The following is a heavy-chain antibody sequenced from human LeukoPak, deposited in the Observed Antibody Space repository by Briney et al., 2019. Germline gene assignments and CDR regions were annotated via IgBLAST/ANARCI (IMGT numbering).Heavy chain of an antibody. J-gene: IGHJ4*02. V-gene: IGHV3-23*01. CDR3: ATPASSSTVYYFDY. Sequence: PGGSLRLSCAASGFTFSRYAMTWVRRAPGKGLEWVSSISGSDGSTYYADSVKGRFTISRDNSKNTLYLQMNSLRAEDTAVYYCATPASSSTVYYFDYWGQGTLVTVSS. CDR1: GFTFSRYA. CDR2: ISGSDGST. D-gene: IGHD6-6*01.